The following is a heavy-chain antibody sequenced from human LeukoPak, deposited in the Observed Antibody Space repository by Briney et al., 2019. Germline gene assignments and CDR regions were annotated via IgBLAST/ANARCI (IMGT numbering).Heavy chain of an antibody. CDR1: GYTLTELS. Sequence: GASVKVSCKVSGYTLTELSMHWVRQAPGKGLEWMGGFDPEDGETIYAQKFQGRVTMTEDTSTDTAYMELSSLRSEDTAVYYCATGLGTTYYDSSGALDYWGQGTLVTVSS. CDR2: FDPEDGET. CDR3: ATGLGTTYYDSSGALDY. J-gene: IGHJ4*02. D-gene: IGHD3-22*01. V-gene: IGHV1-24*01.